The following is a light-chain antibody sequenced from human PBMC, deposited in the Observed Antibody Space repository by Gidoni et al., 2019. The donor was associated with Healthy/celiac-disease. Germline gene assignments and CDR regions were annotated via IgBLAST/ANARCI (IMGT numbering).Light chain of an antibody. CDR3: QQYNSYPLT. CDR1: QSISSW. Sequence: DNQMTQSPSTLSASVGDRVTITCRASQSISSWLAWYQQKPGKAPKLLIYKASSLESGVPSRFSGSGSGTEFTLTISSLQPDDFATYYCQQYNSYPLTFGRGTRLEIK. J-gene: IGKJ5*01. V-gene: IGKV1-5*03. CDR2: KAS.